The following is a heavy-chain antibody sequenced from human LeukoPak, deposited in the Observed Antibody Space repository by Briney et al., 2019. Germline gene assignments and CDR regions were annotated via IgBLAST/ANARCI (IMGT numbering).Heavy chain of an antibody. Sequence: SETLSLTCNVSGYSISSGYYWGWIRQPPGKGLQWIGTIYHSGSTNYNPSLKSRVTISVDTSKNQFSLQLNSVTPEDTAVYYCARDGVAVAGLDYWGQGTLVTVSS. CDR3: ARDGVAVAGLDY. J-gene: IGHJ4*02. CDR1: GYSISSGYY. CDR2: IYHSGST. V-gene: IGHV4-38-2*02. D-gene: IGHD6-19*01.